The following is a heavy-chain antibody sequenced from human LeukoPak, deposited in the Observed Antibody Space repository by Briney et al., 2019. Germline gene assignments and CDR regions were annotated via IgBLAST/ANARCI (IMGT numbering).Heavy chain of an antibody. Sequence: GGSLRLSCAASGFTFSSYAMHWVRQAPGKGLEWVAVISYDGSNKYYADSVKGRFTISRDNSKNTLYLQMNSLRAEDTAVYYCAREGTYYYGSGRPTGPWGQGTMVTVSS. CDR1: GFTFSSYA. CDR2: ISYDGSNK. V-gene: IGHV3-30*04. D-gene: IGHD3-10*01. CDR3: AREGTYYYGSGRPTGP. J-gene: IGHJ3*01.